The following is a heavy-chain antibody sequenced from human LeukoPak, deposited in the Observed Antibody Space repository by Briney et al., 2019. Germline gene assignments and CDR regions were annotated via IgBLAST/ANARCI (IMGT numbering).Heavy chain of an antibody. D-gene: IGHD1-26*01. Sequence: SETLSLTCTVSGGSISSYYWSWIRQPAGKGLEWIGRIYTSGSTNYNPSLKSRVTMSVDTSKNQFSLKLSSVTAADTAVYYCARDSNLKVGATTLGWFDPWGQGTPVTVSS. CDR2: IYTSGST. CDR1: GGSISSYY. V-gene: IGHV4-4*07. J-gene: IGHJ5*02. CDR3: ARDSNLKVGATTLGWFDP.